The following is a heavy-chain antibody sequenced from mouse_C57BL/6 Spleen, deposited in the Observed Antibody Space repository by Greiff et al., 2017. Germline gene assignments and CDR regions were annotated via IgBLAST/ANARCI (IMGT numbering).Heavy chain of an antibody. J-gene: IGHJ3*01. CDR2: IDPSDSYT. Sequence: QVQLQQPGAELVRPGTSVKLSCKASGYTFTSYWMHWVKQRPGQGLEWIGVIDPSDSYTNYNQKFKGKATLTVDKSSSTAYMQLSSLTSEDSAVYYCARGFTTGGFAYWGQGTLVTVSA. V-gene: IGHV1-59*01. CDR1: GYTFTSYW. D-gene: IGHD1-1*01. CDR3: ARGFTTGGFAY.